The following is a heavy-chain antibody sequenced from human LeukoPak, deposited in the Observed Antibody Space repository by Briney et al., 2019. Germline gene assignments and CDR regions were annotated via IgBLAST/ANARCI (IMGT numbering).Heavy chain of an antibody. D-gene: IGHD3-10*01. CDR3: ARGLMVRGVISLGYYYYYMDV. Sequence: GGSLRLSCAASGFTFSSYEMNWVRQAPGKGLEWVSYISSSGSTIYYADSVKGRFTISRDNAKNSLYLQMNSLRAEDTAVYYCARGLMVRGVISLGYYYYYMDVWGKGTTVTVSS. J-gene: IGHJ6*03. V-gene: IGHV3-48*03. CDR1: GFTFSSYE. CDR2: ISSSGSTI.